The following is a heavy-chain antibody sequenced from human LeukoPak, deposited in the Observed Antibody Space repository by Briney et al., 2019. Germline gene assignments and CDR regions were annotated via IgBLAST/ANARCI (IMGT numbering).Heavy chain of an antibody. Sequence: ASVKVSCKASGYTFTGYYMHWVRQAPGQGLEWMGWINPNSGGTNYAQKFQGRVTMTRDTSISTAYMELSRLRSDDTAVYYWARGRSIAVAGRNIAPLDNDYWGQGTLVTVSS. D-gene: IGHD6-19*01. V-gene: IGHV1-2*02. CDR1: GYTFTGYY. CDR3: ARGRSIAVAGRNIAPLDNDY. J-gene: IGHJ4*02. CDR2: INPNSGGT.